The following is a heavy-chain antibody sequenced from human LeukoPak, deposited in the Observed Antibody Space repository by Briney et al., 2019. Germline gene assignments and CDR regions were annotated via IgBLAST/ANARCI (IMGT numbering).Heavy chain of an antibody. CDR2: ISGSGSGT. CDR3: ARTWLSSGFLFDH. V-gene: IGHV3-23*01. J-gene: IGHJ4*02. CDR1: GFTFSSSV. Sequence: GGSLRLSCAASGFTFSSSVMSWVRQPPGKGLEWVSAISGSGSGTPYADSVKGRFTISRDNSKNTLFLQMNSLRDEDTAVYYCARTWLSSGFLFDHWGQGTLVTVSS. D-gene: IGHD3-22*01.